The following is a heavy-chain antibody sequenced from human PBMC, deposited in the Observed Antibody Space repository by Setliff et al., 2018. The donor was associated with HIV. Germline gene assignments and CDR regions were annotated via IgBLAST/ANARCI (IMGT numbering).Heavy chain of an antibody. CDR3: ARVATVTTPFDY. V-gene: IGHV1-46*01. Sequence: ASVKVSCKASGYTFSDYYLHWVRQAPGQGLEWMGRINPSGGSTSYAQKFQGRVTMTRDTSISTAYMELSSLTSDDTAVYYCARVATVTTPFDYWGQGTLVTVSS. J-gene: IGHJ4*02. D-gene: IGHD4-17*01. CDR1: GYTFSDYY. CDR2: INPSGGST.